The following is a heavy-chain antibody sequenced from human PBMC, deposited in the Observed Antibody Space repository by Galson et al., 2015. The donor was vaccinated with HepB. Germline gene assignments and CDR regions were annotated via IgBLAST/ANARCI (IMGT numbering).Heavy chain of an antibody. V-gene: IGHV4-59*08. CDR3: ARHPGEATPRRMRGCFDY. J-gene: IGHJ4*02. CDR2: IYYSGST. Sequence: ETLSLTCTVSGGSISSYYWSWIRQPPGKGLEWIGYIYYSGSTNYNPSLKSRVTISVDTSKNQFSLKLSSVTAADTAVYYCARHPGEATPRRMRGCFDYWGQGTLVTVSS. CDR1: GGSISSYY. D-gene: IGHD3-16*01.